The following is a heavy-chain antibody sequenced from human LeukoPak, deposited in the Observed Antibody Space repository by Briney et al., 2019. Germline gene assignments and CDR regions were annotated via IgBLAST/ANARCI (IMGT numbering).Heavy chain of an antibody. CDR3: ARPVRSLCLYAFDI. CDR1: GYTFTGYY. D-gene: IGHD2-21*01. CDR2: INPNSGGT. V-gene: IGHV1-2*02. J-gene: IGHJ3*02. Sequence: GASVKVSCKASGYTFTGYYMHWVRQAPGQGLEWMGWINPNSGGTNYAQKFQGRVTMTRDTSISTAYMELSRLRSDDTAVYYCARPVRSLCLYAFDIWGQGTMVTVSS.